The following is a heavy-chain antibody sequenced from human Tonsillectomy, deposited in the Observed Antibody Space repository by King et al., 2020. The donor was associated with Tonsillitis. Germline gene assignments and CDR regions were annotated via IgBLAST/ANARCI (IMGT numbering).Heavy chain of an antibody. J-gene: IGHJ2*01. CDR2: ITSDGGTK. Sequence: VQLVESGGVVVQPGGSLRLSCAASGFTFDDYTMHWVRQAPGKGLEWVSLITSDGGTKYYGDSVKGRFTISRDNSKSSLYLQMNSLRIEDTALHYCARARQVVATPSPWYFELSGRGALVTVSS. CDR1: GFTFDDYT. V-gene: IGHV3-43*01. CDR3: ARARQVVATPSPWYFEL. D-gene: IGHD1-26*01.